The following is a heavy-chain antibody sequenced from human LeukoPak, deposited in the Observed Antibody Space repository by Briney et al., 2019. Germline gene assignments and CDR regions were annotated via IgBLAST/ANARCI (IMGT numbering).Heavy chain of an antibody. J-gene: IGHJ4*02. Sequence: SETLSLTCSVSGGPITEYYWSGIRQPPGKGLEWIGSLAYSGSTYYKSSLKSRVTLSVDAAKNQFSLNLTSVTAADTALFYCASSTSYYYDTSGYFEYWGQGILVTVSS. D-gene: IGHD3-22*01. CDR2: LAYSGST. V-gene: IGHV4-59*05. CDR3: ASSTSYYYDTSGYFEY. CDR1: GGPITEYY.